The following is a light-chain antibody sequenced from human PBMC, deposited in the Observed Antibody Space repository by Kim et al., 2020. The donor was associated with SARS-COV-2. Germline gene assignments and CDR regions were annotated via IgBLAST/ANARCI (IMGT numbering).Light chain of an antibody. CDR2: DVS. CDR1: SSDVSAYNR. J-gene: IGLJ3*02. CDR3: SSYTYSTTWV. V-gene: IGLV2-14*01. Sequence: QSVVTQPASVSGSPGQSITISCTGTSSDVSAYNRVSWYQQPPGTAPKLLIYDVSKRPSGVSNRFSGSKSGNTASLTISGLQAEDEADYYCSSYTYSTTWVFGGGTQLTVL.